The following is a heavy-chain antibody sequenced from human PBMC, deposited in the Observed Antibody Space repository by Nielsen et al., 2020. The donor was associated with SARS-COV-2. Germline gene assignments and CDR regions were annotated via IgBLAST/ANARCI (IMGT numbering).Heavy chain of an antibody. Sequence: GESLKISCAASGFTFSSYDMHWVRQATGKGLEWVSAIGTAGDTYYPGSVKGRFTISRENAKNSLYLQMNSLRAEDTAVYYCARVGGVGYGYYFDYWGQGTLVTVSS. CDR1: GFTFSSYD. J-gene: IGHJ4*02. D-gene: IGHD5-18*01. V-gene: IGHV3-13*04. CDR2: IGTAGDT. CDR3: ARVGGVGYGYYFDY.